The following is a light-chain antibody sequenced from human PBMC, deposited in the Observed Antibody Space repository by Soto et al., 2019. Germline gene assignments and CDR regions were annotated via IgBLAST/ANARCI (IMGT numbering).Light chain of an antibody. Sequence: IQMTQSPSSLCVCVGDRFTITCRASQSISSYLNWYQQKPGAPPKLLIYDASTLERGIPSRFSGRGSGTHFILTINNLQPEDFATYYCQQFNSLFGQGRLPEI. CDR3: QQFNSL. J-gene: IGKJ5*01. V-gene: IGKV1-13*02. CDR2: DAS. CDR1: QSISSY.